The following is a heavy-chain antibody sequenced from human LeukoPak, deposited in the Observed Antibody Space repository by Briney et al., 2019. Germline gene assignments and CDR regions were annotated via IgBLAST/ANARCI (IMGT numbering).Heavy chain of an antibody. D-gene: IGHD3-10*02. CDR2: ISSSGSTI. CDR1: GFTFSSYE. V-gene: IGHV3-48*03. Sequence: HPGGTLRLSCAASGFTFSSYEMNWVRQAPGKGLEWVSYISSSGSTIYYADSVKGRFTISRDNAKNSLYLQMNSLRAEDTAVYYCAELGITMIGGVWGKGTTVTISS. J-gene: IGHJ6*04. CDR3: AELGITMIGGV.